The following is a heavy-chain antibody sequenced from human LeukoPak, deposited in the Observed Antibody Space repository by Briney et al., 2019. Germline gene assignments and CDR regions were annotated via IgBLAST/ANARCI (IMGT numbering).Heavy chain of an antibody. J-gene: IGHJ6*03. Sequence: ASVKVSCKASGGTFSSYAISWVRQAPGQGLEWMGGIIPIFGTANYAQKFQGRVTITADESTSTAYMELSSLRSEDTAVYYCARGYSYGNYYYYYMDVWGKGTTVTVSS. CDR2: IIPIFGTA. D-gene: IGHD5-18*01. CDR1: GGTFSSYA. V-gene: IGHV1-69*01. CDR3: ARGYSYGNYYYYYMDV.